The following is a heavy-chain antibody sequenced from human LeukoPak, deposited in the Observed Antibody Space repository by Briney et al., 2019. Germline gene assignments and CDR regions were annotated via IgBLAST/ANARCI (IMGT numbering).Heavy chain of an antibody. V-gene: IGHV3-21*06. CDR3: TRAIIVALGTGPFDI. Sequence: GGSLRLSCAASGFSFSSYTMNWVRLAPGRGLEWVSSIIGTSEMHYADSVKGRFTVSRDNDKNSLFLELYSLSVEDTAVYYCTRAIIVALGTGPFDIWGQGTVVTVSS. D-gene: IGHD6-13*01. CDR2: IIGTSEM. J-gene: IGHJ3*02. CDR1: GFSFSSYT.